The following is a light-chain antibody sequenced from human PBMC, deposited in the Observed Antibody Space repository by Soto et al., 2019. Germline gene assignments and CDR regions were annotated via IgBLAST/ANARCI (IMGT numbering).Light chain of an antibody. CDR3: TSFTTSTTSV. J-gene: IGLJ1*01. Sequence: QSALTQPPSVSGSPGQSVAVSCTGSSSDVGSYNRVSWYQQPPGAAPKLIIYEVNNRPSGVPDRFSGSKSGNTASLTISGLRAEDEADYYCTSFTTSTTSVFGTGTKVTVL. CDR2: EVN. CDR1: SSDVGSYNR. V-gene: IGLV2-18*02.